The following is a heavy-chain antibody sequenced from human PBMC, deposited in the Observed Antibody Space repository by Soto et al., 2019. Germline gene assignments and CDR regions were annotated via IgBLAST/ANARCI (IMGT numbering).Heavy chain of an antibody. J-gene: IGHJ6*02. CDR2: TYYRSKWYN. CDR1: GDSVSSNSAA. CDR3: ARERTNGMDV. Sequence: SQTLSLTCAISGDSVSSNSAAWNCIRQSPSGVLEWLGRTYYRSKWYNDYAVSVKSRITINPDTSKNQFSLQLNSVTPEDTAVYYCARERTNGMDVWGQGTTVTVSS. V-gene: IGHV6-1*01.